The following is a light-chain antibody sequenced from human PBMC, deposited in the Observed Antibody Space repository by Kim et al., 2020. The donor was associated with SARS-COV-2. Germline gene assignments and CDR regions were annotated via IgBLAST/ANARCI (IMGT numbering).Light chain of an antibody. CDR2: DAS. J-gene: IGKJ2*01. CDR1: QSVGSK. Sequence: LSLSPGTRAPLSCSASQSVGSKFAWYQQKPGQAPRLLIYDASNRATGIPARFSGSGSGTDFTLTISSLEPEDFAVYYCQQRSNWYTFGQGTKLEIK. CDR3: QQRSNWYT. V-gene: IGKV3-11*01.